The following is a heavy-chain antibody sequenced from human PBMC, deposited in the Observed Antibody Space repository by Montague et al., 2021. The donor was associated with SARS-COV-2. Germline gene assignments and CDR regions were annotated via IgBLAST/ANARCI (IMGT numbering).Heavy chain of an antibody. D-gene: IGHD1-26*01. CDR2: INHSGST. CDR3: ARGRVVGALAFYYYYGMDV. Sequence: SETLSLTCAVYGGSFSGYYWSWIRQPPGKGLEWIGEINHSGSTNYNPSLKSRVTISVDTSKNQFSLKLCSVTAADTAVYYCARGRVVGALAFYYYYGMDVWGQGTTVTVSS. J-gene: IGHJ6*02. V-gene: IGHV4-34*01. CDR1: GGSFSGYY.